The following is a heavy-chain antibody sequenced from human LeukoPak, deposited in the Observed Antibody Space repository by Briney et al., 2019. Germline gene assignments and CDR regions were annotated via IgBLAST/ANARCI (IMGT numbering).Heavy chain of an antibody. CDR3: ASSITIFGVVQPFDY. Sequence: SETLSLTCTVSGGSISSSSYYWGWIRQPPGKGLEWIGSLYYSGSTYYNPSLKSRVTISVDTSKNQFSLKLSSVTAADTAVYYCASSITIFGVVQPFDYWGQGTLVTVSS. D-gene: IGHD3-3*01. V-gene: IGHV4-39*01. J-gene: IGHJ4*02. CDR1: GGSISSSSYY. CDR2: LYYSGST.